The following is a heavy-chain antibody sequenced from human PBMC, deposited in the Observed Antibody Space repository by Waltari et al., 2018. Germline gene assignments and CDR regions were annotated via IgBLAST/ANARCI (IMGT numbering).Heavy chain of an antibody. D-gene: IGHD5-18*01. CDR3: ARVGYSYGSRFSGSYYYYYMDV. Sequence: EVQLVESGGGVVRPGGSLRLSCAASGFPFDDYGMSWVPQAPGTRLEWVSGINWNGGSTGYADSVKGRFTISRDNAKNSLYLQMNSLRAEDTALYHCARVGYSYGSRFSGSYYYYYMDVWGKGTTVTISS. CDR1: GFPFDDYG. J-gene: IGHJ6*03. V-gene: IGHV3-20*01. CDR2: INWNGGST.